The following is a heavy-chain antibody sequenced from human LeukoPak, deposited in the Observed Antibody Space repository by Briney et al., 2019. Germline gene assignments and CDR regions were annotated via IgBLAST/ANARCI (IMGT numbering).Heavy chain of an antibody. Sequence: ASVNVSCTVSGYTLTELSMHWVRQAPGKGLEWMGGFDPEDGETTYAQKFQGRVTMTEDTSTDTAYMELSSLRSEDTAVYYCATDHHYCSSTSCYSWFDPWGQGTLVTVSS. CDR3: ATDHHYCSSTSCYSWFDP. CDR2: FDPEDGET. CDR1: GYTLTELS. V-gene: IGHV1-24*01. D-gene: IGHD2-2*02. J-gene: IGHJ5*02.